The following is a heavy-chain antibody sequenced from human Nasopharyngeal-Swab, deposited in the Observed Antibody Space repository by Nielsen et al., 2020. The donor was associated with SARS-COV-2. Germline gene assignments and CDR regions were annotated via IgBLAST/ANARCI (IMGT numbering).Heavy chain of an antibody. D-gene: IGHD3-10*01. V-gene: IGHV4-38-2*01. CDR2: IYHSGST. Sequence: WIRQPPGKGLEWIGSIYHSGSTYYNPSLKSRVTISVDTPKNQFSLKLSSVTAADTAVYYCARPGVWFGELKNDAFDIWGQGTMVTVS. CDR3: ARPGVWFGELKNDAFDI. J-gene: IGHJ3*02.